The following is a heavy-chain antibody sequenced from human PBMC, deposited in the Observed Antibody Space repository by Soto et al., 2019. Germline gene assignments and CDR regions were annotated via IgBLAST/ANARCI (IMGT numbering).Heavy chain of an antibody. D-gene: IGHD3-10*01. CDR2: ISHNDEPKI. J-gene: IGHJ4*01. CDR3: ARGVRAETYYNAFDY. CDR1: GFSFKNYA. Sequence: QVQLVESGGGVVQPGSSLRLSCAASGFSFKNYAFHWVRQAPGKGLEWVALISHNDEPKIFYADSVQGRFTISRDNFKNTVYLQMNSLRVEDTAVYHCARGVRAETYYNAFDYWGQGTQVTVSS. V-gene: IGHV3-30-3*01.